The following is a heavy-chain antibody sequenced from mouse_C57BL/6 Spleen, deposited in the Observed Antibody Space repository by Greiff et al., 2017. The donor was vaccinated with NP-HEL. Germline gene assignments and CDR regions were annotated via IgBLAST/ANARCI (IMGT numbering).Heavy chain of an antibody. Sequence: QVQLQQSGPGLVQPSQSLSITCTVSGFSLTSYGVHWVRQSPGKGLEWLGVIWSGGSTDYNVAFISRLSISKDNSKSQVFFKMNSLQADDTAIYYCARNYGSSKGFAYWGQGTLVTVSA. V-gene: IGHV2-2*01. CDR2: IWSGGST. CDR1: GFSLTSYG. D-gene: IGHD1-1*01. J-gene: IGHJ3*01. CDR3: ARNYGSSKGFAY.